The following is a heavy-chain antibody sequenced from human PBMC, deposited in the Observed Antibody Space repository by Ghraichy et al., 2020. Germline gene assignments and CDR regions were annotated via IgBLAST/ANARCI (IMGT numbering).Heavy chain of an antibody. V-gene: IGHV3-7*01. J-gene: IGHJ4*02. CDR2: IKEDGSKK. D-gene: IGHD5-12*01. Sequence: GESLNISCAASGFTFSNYWMSWVRQAPGKGLEWVANIKEDGSKKYYVDSVEGRFTISRDNAKNSLYLQMNSLRAEDTAVYYCTRVFSAYDYSNYWGLGTLVTVSS. CDR1: GFTFSNYW. CDR3: TRVFSAYDYSNY.